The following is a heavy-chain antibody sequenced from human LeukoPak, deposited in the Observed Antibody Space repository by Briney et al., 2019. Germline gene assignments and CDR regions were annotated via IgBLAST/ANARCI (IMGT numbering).Heavy chain of an antibody. CDR2: VNLQGST. CDR3: AREGGPYRPLDY. CDR1: GGFITSTNY. V-gene: IGHV4-4*02. Sequence: SGTLSLTCGVSGGFITSTNYWTWVRQPPGKGLEWFGEVNLQGSTNYNPSLMGRVAISVDMSENHISLQLTSVTAADTAVYYCAREGGPYRPLDYSGQGTLVTVSS. J-gene: IGHJ4*02.